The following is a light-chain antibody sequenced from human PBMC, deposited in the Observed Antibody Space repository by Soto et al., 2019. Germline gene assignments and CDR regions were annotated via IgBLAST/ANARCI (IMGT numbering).Light chain of an antibody. J-gene: IGLJ3*02. CDR1: HTDVGKYNL. CDR3: CSYAGSNTWV. CDR2: EDS. V-gene: IGLV2-23*01. Sequence: QAVVTQPASVSGSPGQSITISCTGTHTDVGKYNLVSWYQQFPGKGPKLLIYEDSRRPSGVSHRFSGSKSGNTASLTISGLQAADEADYYCCSYAGSNTWVFGGGTKLTVL.